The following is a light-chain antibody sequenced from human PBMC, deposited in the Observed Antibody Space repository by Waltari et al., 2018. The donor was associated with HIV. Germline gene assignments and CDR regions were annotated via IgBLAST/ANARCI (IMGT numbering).Light chain of an antibody. CDR2: EGT. CDR3: SSYTASGSVI. Sequence: QSALTQPASVSGSPGQSVTISCTGPTINYNSVSWYQQHPAKAPNLILFEGTYRPSGVSNRFSGSKSGNTASLTISGLQGEDEAHYYCSSYTASGSVIFGGGTNLTVL. CDR1: TINYNS. V-gene: IGLV2-14*03. J-gene: IGLJ2*01.